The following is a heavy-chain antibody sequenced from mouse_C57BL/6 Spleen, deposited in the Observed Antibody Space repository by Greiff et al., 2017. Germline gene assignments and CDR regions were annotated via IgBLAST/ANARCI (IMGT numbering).Heavy chain of an antibody. Sequence: VQLQQSGAELVKPGASVKLSCTASGFNINDYYMHWVKQRTEQGLEWIGRIDPEDGETKSAPKFQGKATITADTSSITAYLQLSGLTAEDTAVYYCALITTGYWGQGTTLTVAS. V-gene: IGHV14-2*01. CDR2: IDPEDGET. CDR3: ALITTGY. CDR1: GFNINDYY. J-gene: IGHJ2*01. D-gene: IGHD1-1*01.